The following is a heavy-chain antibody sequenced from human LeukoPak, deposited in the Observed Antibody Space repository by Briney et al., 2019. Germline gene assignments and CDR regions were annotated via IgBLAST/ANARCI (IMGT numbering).Heavy chain of an antibody. D-gene: IGHD2-15*01. CDR1: GFTFGEDA. CDR2: IRTKNNGATA. V-gene: IGHV3-49*03. CDR3: ARLIAVVVAASSYFDS. J-gene: IGHJ4*02. Sequence: GGSLRLSCTASGFTFGEDAMSWFRQAPGKGLEWVGFIRTKNNGATAEYAASVKGRFSISRDDTKSIAYLQMNSLKTEDTAVYFCARLIAVVVAASSYFDSWGQGTRVTVSS.